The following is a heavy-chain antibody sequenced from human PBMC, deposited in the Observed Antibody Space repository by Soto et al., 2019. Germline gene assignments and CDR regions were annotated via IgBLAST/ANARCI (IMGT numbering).Heavy chain of an antibody. CDR2: INAGTGNT. CDR3: SRDVGTTGD. D-gene: IGHD1-26*01. J-gene: IGHJ4*02. Sequence: QVQLVQSGAEVKKPGASVKVSCKASGYTFTSYAMHWVRQAPGQRLEWMGWINAGTGNTKYAQKSQGRVTITRDTSGSTAYVELRSLRSQDTAVYYCSRDVGTTGDWGQGTLVTVSS. V-gene: IGHV1-3*01. CDR1: GYTFTSYA.